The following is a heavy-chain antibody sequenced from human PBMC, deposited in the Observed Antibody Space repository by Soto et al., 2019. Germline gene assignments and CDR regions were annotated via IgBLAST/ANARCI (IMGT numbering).Heavy chain of an antibody. CDR1: GLPVAVSY. Sequence: GSLRLSCVASGLPVAVSYMAWVRQAPGKGLEWASVIYNDGTTYYSQSVEGRFTISRDTSKNTLYLQMDRLRDEDTAVYYCVRPLPSGQTHARDVWGQGTTVTVSS. CDR2: IYNDGTT. V-gene: IGHV3-53*01. CDR3: VRPLPSGQTHARDV. D-gene: IGHD3-10*01. J-gene: IGHJ6*02.